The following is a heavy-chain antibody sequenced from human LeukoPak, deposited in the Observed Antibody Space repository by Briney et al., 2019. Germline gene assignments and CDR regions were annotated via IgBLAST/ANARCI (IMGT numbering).Heavy chain of an antibody. CDR1: GYTFTGYY. Sequence: GASVKVSCKASGYTFTGYYMHWVRQAPGQGLEWMGWINPNSGGTNYAQKFQGRVTMTRGTSISTAYMELSRLRSDDTAVYYCARAPAFAYCGGGCYSDPFDYWGQGTLVTVSS. CDR3: ARAPAFAYCGGGCYSDPFDY. D-gene: IGHD2-21*02. CDR2: INPNSGGT. V-gene: IGHV1-2*02. J-gene: IGHJ4*02.